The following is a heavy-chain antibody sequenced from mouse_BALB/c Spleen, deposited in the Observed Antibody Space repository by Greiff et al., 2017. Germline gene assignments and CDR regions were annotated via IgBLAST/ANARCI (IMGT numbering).Heavy chain of an antibody. CDR1: GFTFSSYA. CDR3: ARGVDYYGSSLYAMDY. CDR2: ISSGGST. J-gene: IGHJ4*01. V-gene: IGHV5-6-5*01. D-gene: IGHD1-1*01. Sequence: EVHLVESGGGLVKPGGSLKLSCAASGFTFSSYAMSWVRQTPEKRLEWVASISSGGSTYYPDSVKGRFTISRDNARNILYLQMSSLRSEDTAMYYCARGVDYYGSSLYAMDYWGQGTSVTVSS.